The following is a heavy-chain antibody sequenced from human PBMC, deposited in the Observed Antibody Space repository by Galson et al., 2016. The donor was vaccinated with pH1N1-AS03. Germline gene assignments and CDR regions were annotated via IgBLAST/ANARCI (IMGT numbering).Heavy chain of an antibody. J-gene: IGHJ4*02. CDR1: GYTLTRYY. D-gene: IGHD3-16*02. CDR3: ARRYYFDY. Sequence: SCKASGYTLTRYYMHWVRQAPGQGLEWMGIIDPSGGPTTYAPEFQGRITITTDTSTSTVYMELVSLRSEDTAVYYCARRYYFDYWGQGTLVTVSS. V-gene: IGHV1-46*01. CDR2: IDPSGGPT.